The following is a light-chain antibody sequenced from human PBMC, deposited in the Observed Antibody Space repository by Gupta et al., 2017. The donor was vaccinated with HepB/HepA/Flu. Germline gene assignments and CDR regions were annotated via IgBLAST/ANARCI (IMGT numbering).Light chain of an antibody. CDR1: SSNFGAGYD. V-gene: IGLV1-40*01. CDR3: QSYDSSLSGYV. J-gene: IGLJ1*01. Sequence: QSVLTQPPSVSGAPGQRVTISCTCGSSNFGAGYDVHWYHQLPGTAPRLLIYGNSNRTSGVPDRFSGSKSGTSASLAITGLQAEDEADYYCQSYDSSLSGYVFGTGTKVTVL. CDR2: GNS.